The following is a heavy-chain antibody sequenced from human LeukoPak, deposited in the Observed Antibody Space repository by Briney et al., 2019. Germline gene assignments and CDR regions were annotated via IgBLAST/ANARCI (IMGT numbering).Heavy chain of an antibody. CDR2: IHPRRGDT. Sequence: ASVNVSCKTSGYSFTAFYIHWVRQAPGQGLEWMGWIHPRRGDTKYAQKFQGRVTMTRDTSISTAYLDLSSLRSDDTAVYYCARDGDYGTGSYYRGCIDSWGQGTPVTVSP. J-gene: IGHJ4*02. D-gene: IGHD3-10*01. CDR1: GYSFTAFY. V-gene: IGHV1-2*02. CDR3: ARDGDYGTGSYYRGCIDS.